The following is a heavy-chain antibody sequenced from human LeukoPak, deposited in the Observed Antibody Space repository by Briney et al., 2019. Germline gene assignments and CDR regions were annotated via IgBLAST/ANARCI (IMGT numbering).Heavy chain of an antibody. CDR1: GFTFSSYW. CDR3: AKDNRRAHYFDY. CDR2: IKQDGSEK. Sequence: GGSLRLSCAASGFTFSSYWMSWARQAPGKGLEWVANIKQDGSEKYYVDSVKGRFTISRDNAKNSLYLQMNSLRAEDTAVYYCAKDNRRAHYFDYWGQGTLVTVSS. V-gene: IGHV3-7*03. J-gene: IGHJ4*02.